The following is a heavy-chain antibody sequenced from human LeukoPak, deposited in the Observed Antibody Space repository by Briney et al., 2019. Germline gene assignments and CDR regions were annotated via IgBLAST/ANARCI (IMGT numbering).Heavy chain of an antibody. CDR3: ARVAGSWSNYYYYYMDV. CDR2: IWYDGSNK. D-gene: IGHD6-13*01. Sequence: GGSLRLSCAASGFTFSSYGMHRVRQAPGKGLEWVAVIWYDGSNKYYADSVKGRFTISRDNSKNTLYLQMNSLRAEDTAVYYCARVAGSWSNYYYYYMDVWGKGTTVTVSS. CDR1: GFTFSSYG. J-gene: IGHJ6*03. V-gene: IGHV3-33*01.